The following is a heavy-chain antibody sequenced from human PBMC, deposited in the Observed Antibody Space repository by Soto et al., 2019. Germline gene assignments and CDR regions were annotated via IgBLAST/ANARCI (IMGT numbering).Heavy chain of an antibody. Sequence: GASVKVSCKASGYTFTSHAIHWVRQAPGQRLEWMGRINAGSGNTRYSEKFQFRVAMTRDTSATTAYMELSSLRSEDTGVYYCARAASIAASGIFFQHWGQGTPVTVSS. CDR3: ARAASIAASGIFFQH. CDR1: GYTFTSHA. D-gene: IGHD3-3*02. J-gene: IGHJ1*01. V-gene: IGHV1-3*01. CDR2: INAGSGNT.